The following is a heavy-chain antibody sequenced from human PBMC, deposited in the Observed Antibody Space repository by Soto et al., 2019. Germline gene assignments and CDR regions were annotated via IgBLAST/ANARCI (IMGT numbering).Heavy chain of an antibody. CDR1: GFSFSTYA. D-gene: IGHD1-7*01. CDR3: AKYFTGTGTNVIYDS. CDR2: ISGSGSAT. Sequence: EVQLLESGGSLVQPGGSLRLSCAASGFSFSTYAMGWVRQAPGKGLEWVSAISGSGSATYYADPVKGRFTISIDNSKDTSYLQMNSMRAGDTAVDSCAKYFTGTGTNVIYDSWGQGSLVTVSS. J-gene: IGHJ4*02. V-gene: IGHV3-23*01.